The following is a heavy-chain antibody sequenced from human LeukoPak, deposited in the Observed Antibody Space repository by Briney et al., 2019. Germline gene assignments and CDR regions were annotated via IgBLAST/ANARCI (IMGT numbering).Heavy chain of an antibody. D-gene: IGHD1-14*01. Sequence: KTSETLSLTCTASGDSIRSSSYYWVWIRQPPGKGLEWIASIYYSGNTNYNSSLKSLITMSIDTSTNQFSLKLSPVSAADTAVYYCGRGGFFLTACRNSANWFRPRGQGSLVTVSS. CDR1: GDSIRSSSYY. CDR3: GRGGFFLTACRNSANWFRP. CDR2: IYYSGNT. J-gene: IGHJ5*02. V-gene: IGHV4-39*02.